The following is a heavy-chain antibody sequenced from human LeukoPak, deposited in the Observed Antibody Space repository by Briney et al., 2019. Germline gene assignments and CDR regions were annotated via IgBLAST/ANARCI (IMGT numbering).Heavy chain of an antibody. V-gene: IGHV4-38-2*02. CDR1: GYSISSGYY. Sequence: SETLSLTCTVSGYSISSGYYWGWIRQPPEKGLEWIGSIYHSGSTYYNPSLKSRVTISVDTSKNQFSLKLSSVTAADTAVYYCARPLYYYDSSGRNDAFDIWGQGTMVTVSS. J-gene: IGHJ3*02. CDR2: IYHSGST. CDR3: ARPLYYYDSSGRNDAFDI. D-gene: IGHD3-22*01.